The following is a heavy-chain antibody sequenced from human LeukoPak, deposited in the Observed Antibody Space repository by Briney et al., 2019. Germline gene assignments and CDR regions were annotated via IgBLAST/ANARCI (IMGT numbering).Heavy chain of an antibody. J-gene: IGHJ4*02. CDR2: MNPNSGNT. Sequence: GASVKVSCKASGFTFTSSAMQWVRQARGQGLEWMGWMNPNSGNTGYAQKFQGRVTMTRNTSISTAYMELSSLRSEDTAVYYCARGSEMATIPDYWGQGTLVTVSS. D-gene: IGHD5-24*01. CDR1: GFTFTSSA. V-gene: IGHV1-8*02. CDR3: ARGSEMATIPDY.